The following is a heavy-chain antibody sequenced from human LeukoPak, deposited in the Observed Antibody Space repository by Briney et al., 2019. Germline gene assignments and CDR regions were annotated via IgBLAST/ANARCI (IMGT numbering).Heavy chain of an antibody. D-gene: IGHD3-22*01. Sequence: SETLSLTCTVSGGSISSYYWSWIRQPPGKGLEWIGYIYYSGSTNYNPSLKSRVTISVDTSKNQFSPKLSSVTAADTAVYYCARDDDSSGYYSYDYWGQGTLVTVSS. CDR1: GGSISSYY. J-gene: IGHJ4*02. CDR2: IYYSGST. CDR3: ARDDDSSGYYSYDY. V-gene: IGHV4-59*12.